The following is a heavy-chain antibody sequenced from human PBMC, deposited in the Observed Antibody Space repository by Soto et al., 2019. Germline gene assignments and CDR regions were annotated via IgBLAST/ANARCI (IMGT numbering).Heavy chain of an antibody. V-gene: IGHV3-30*18. Sequence: QVQLVESGGGVVQPGRSLRLSCAASGFTFSSYGMHWVRQAPGKGLEWVAVISYGGSNKYYADSVKGRFTISRDNSKNTLYLQMNKLRVEDTAVYYCAKDNCISTSCYRLYNWFDPWGQGTLVTVSS. CDR1: GFTFSSYG. J-gene: IGHJ5*02. D-gene: IGHD2-2*01. CDR3: AKDNCISTSCYRLYNWFDP. CDR2: ISYGGSNK.